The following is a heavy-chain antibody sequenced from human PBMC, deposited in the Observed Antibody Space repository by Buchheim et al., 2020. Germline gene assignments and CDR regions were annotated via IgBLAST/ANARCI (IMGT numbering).Heavy chain of an antibody. J-gene: IGHJ6*02. CDR2: INHSGST. V-gene: IGHV4-34*01. CDR3: ARGPKRSIAARRPYYYGMDV. Sequence: QVQLQQWGAGLLKPSETLSLTCAVYGGSFSGYYWSWIRQPPGKGLEWIGEINHSGSTNYNPSLKSRVTISVDTSKNQFSLKLGSVTAADTAVYYCARGPKRSIAARRPYYYGMDVWGQGTT. CDR1: GGSFSGYY. D-gene: IGHD6-6*01.